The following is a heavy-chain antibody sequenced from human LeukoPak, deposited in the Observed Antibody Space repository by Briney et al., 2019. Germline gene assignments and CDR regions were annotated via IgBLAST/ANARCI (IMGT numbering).Heavy chain of an antibody. V-gene: IGHV3-33*01. CDR2: IWYDGSNK. J-gene: IGHJ5*02. D-gene: IGHD4-23*01. Sequence: GGSLRLSCAASGFTFSSYGMHWVRQAPGKGLEWVAVIWYDGSNKYYADSVKGRFTISRDNSKNTLYLQMSSLRAEDTAVYYCARGRRIGTGGLPWFDPWGQGTLVTVSS. CDR1: GFTFSSYG. CDR3: ARGRRIGTGGLPWFDP.